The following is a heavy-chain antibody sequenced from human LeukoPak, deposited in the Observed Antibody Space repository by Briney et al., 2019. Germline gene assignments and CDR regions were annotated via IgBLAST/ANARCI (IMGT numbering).Heavy chain of an antibody. CDR1: GYTFTTYA. Sequence: ASVKVSCKASGYTFTTYAMHWVRQAPGQRLEWMGWINAGNGNTKYSQKFQGRVTITRDTSASTAYMELSSLRSEDTAVYYCARGRSPYHYDSSGYYAHDYWGQGTLVTVSS. V-gene: IGHV1-3*01. J-gene: IGHJ4*02. CDR3: ARGRSPYHYDSSGYYAHDY. CDR2: INAGNGNT. D-gene: IGHD3-22*01.